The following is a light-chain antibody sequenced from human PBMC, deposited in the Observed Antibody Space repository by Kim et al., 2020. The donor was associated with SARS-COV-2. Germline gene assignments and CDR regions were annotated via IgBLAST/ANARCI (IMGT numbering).Light chain of an antibody. Sequence: PGKTARIACGGNSFVSKDVHWYQQKPGQAPVLVIYYDSDRPSGIPERFSGTTSGNTATLTISGVEAGDEADYYCQVWDSSSDQRVFGGGTQLTVL. CDR3: QVWDSSSDQRV. CDR2: YDS. V-gene: IGLV3-21*04. CDR1: SFVSKD. J-gene: IGLJ3*02.